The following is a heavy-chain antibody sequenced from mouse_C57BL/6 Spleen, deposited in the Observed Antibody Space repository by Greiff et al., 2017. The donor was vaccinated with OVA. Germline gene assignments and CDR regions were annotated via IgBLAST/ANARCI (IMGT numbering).Heavy chain of an antibody. V-gene: IGHV1-18*01. CDR2: INPNNGGT. CDR3: ARRNGSSSYYSIDY. D-gene: IGHD1-1*01. CDR1: GYTFTDYN. Sequence: EVQLQQSGPELVKPGASVKIPCKASGYTFTDYNMDWVKQSHGKSLEWIGDINPNNGGTIYNQKFKGKATLTVDKSSSTAYMELRSRTSEDTAVYYCARRNGSSSYYSIDYWGQGTSVTVSS. J-gene: IGHJ4*01.